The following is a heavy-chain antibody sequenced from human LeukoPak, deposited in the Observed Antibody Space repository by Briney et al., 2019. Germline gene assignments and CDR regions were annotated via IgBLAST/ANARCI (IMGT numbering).Heavy chain of an antibody. CDR1: GFTFRSYA. CDR2: ISVSGGST. J-gene: IGHJ3*02. D-gene: IGHD1-26*01. V-gene: IGHV3-23*01. CDR3: AKNSWEHDAFDI. Sequence: GASLRLSCAASGFTFRSYAMSWFRQPPGKGRDWVSLISVSGGSTYYADSVKGRFTISRDNSKNTLYLQMNSLRAEDTAVYYCAKNSWEHDAFDIWGQGTMVTVSS.